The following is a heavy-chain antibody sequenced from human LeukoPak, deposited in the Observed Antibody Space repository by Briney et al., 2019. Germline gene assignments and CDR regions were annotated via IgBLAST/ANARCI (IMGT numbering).Heavy chain of an antibody. CDR2: ISGYNGNT. J-gene: IGHJ3*02. D-gene: IGHD6-19*01. Sequence: GASVKVSCKASGYTFTSYGISWVRQAPGQGLEWMGWISGYNGNTNYAQKFQGRVTMTRDTSTSRVYMELRSLRPDDTAVYYCARDFEAVADEAGYDAFDIWGQGTMVTVSS. CDR1: GYTFTSYG. CDR3: ARDFEAVADEAGYDAFDI. V-gene: IGHV1-18*01.